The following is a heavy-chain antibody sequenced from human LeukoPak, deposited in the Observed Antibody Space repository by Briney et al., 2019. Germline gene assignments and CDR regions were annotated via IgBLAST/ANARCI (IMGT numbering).Heavy chain of an antibody. J-gene: IGHJ4*02. CDR2: IYYSGST. D-gene: IGHD6-13*01. V-gene: IGHV4-39*01. CDR3: ARRSWYVDY. CDR1: GGSISSSTYY. Sequence: SETLSLTCNVSGGSISSSTYYWDWIRQPPGKGLEWIGSIYYSGSTYYNPSLKSRVTISVDTPNNQFSLKVSSVTAADTAVYYCARRSWYVDYWGQGTLVTVSS.